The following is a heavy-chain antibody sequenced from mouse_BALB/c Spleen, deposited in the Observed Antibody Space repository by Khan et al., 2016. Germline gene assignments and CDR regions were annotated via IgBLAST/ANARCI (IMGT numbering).Heavy chain of an antibody. CDR3: ARDDQDFDAWFAS. J-gene: IGHJ3*01. Sequence: QVQLKESGPGLVAPSQSLSITCTVSGFSLTNSGVPWVRQPPRKGLDWLGVIWAGGSTDYNSALMSRLSITRDTTQNQVFLKMNSLQTDDTAMYYCARDDQDFDAWFASWGQGTLVTVST. V-gene: IGHV2-9*02. CDR2: IWAGGST. CDR1: GFSLTNSG.